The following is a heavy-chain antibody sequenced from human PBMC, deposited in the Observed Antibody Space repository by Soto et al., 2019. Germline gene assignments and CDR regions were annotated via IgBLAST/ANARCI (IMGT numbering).Heavy chain of an antibody. CDR3: ARGGRSTYYDFWSGYSGPQYYYYGMDV. CDR1: GFTFSKYA. Sequence: PGGSLRLSCAASGFTFSKYAMTWARQAPGKGLEWVSAISYNGGGTYYVDSVKGRFTVSRDNSKNTLYLQMNSLRAEDTAVYYCARGGRSTYYDFWSGYSGPQYYYYGMDVWGQGTTVTVSS. D-gene: IGHD3-3*01. J-gene: IGHJ6*02. V-gene: IGHV3-23*01. CDR2: ISYNGGGT.